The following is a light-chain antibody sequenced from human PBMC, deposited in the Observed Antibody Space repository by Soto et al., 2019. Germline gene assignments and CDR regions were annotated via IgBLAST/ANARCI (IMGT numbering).Light chain of an antibody. CDR1: SSDIGGYTY. V-gene: IGLV2-14*03. CDR2: DVS. CDR3: NSYRDSSTFV. Sequence: QSALTQPASVSGSPGQSITISCTGTSSDIGGYTYVSWYQQYPGKAPKLLIYDVSNRPSGVSNRFSGSKSGNTASLTISVLQAEDEADYYCNSYRDSSTFVFGSGTKLTVL. J-gene: IGLJ1*01.